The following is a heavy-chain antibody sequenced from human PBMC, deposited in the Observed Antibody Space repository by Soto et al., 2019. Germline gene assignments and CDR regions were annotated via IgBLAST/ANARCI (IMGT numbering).Heavy chain of an antibody. CDR1: GFTFSTYA. D-gene: IGHD3-10*01. CDR3: SRGPPYVAGIGGEGFYL. CDR2: ISYDASKQ. Sequence: QVQLVESGGRVVQPGRSLRLSCAATGFTFSTYAMSWVRQAPGKGLEWAGTISYDASKQNYADSLKGRFTISRDNSNNTCSWELNSPRGDATAVYFCSRGPPYVAGIGGEGFYLWGRGTLVTVSS. V-gene: IGHV3-30*03. J-gene: IGHJ2*01.